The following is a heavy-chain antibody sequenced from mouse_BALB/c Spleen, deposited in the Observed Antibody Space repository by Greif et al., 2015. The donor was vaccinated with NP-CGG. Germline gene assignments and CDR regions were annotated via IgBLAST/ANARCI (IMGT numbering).Heavy chain of an antibody. CDR2: IRNKANGYPT. CDR1: GFTFTDYY. D-gene: IGHD1-1*01. V-gene: IGHV7-3*02. CDR3: AREYYGSSYWYFDV. J-gene: IGHJ1*01. Sequence: EVKLQESGGGLVQPGGSLRLSCATSGFTFTDYYMSWVRQPPGKALEWLGFIRNKANGYPTEYSASVKGRFTISRDNSQSILYLQMNYLRAEDSATYYCAREYYGSSYWYFDVWGAGTTVTVSS.